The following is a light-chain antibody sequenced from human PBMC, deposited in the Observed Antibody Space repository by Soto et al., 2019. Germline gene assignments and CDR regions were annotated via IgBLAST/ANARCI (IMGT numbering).Light chain of an antibody. Sequence: QSALTQPPSASVSPGQSVTISCTGTSSDIGAYNYVSWYQQHPGKAPKLMIYEVNKRPSGVPDRFSGSKSGNTASLTVSGLQAEDEADYFCSSYVGNNNLVFGGGTKLTVL. V-gene: IGLV2-8*01. CDR2: EVN. CDR3: SSYVGNNNLV. CDR1: SSDIGAYNY. J-gene: IGLJ2*01.